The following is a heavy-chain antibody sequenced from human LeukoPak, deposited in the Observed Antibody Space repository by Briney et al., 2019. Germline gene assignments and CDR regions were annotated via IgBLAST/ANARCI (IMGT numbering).Heavy chain of an antibody. V-gene: IGHV3-33*01. CDR3: ASNLVAGTFDI. D-gene: IGHD6-19*01. J-gene: IGHJ3*02. CDR1: GFTFSSYG. Sequence: PGRSLRRSCAASGFTFSSYGLHWVRQAPGKGLEWVAVIWYDGSNKYYADSVKGRFTISRDNSKNTLYLQMNSLRAEDTAVYYCASNLVAGTFDIWGQGTMVTVSS. CDR2: IWYDGSNK.